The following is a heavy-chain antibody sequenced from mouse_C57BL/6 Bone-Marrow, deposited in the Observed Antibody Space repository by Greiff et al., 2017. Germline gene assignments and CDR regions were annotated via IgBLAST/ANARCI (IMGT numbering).Heavy chain of an antibody. Sequence: VQLQQPGAEPVKPGASVKVSCKASGYTFTSYWMHWVKQRPGQGLEWIGRIHPSDSDTNYNHKFKGKATLTVDKSSSTAYMQLSSLTSEDSAVYYCAIRNVCSSDTFSWFAYWGQGTLVTVSA. CDR3: AIRNVCSSDTFSWFAY. CDR2: IHPSDSDT. D-gene: IGHD1-1*01. CDR1: GYTFTSYW. V-gene: IGHV1-74*01. J-gene: IGHJ3*01.